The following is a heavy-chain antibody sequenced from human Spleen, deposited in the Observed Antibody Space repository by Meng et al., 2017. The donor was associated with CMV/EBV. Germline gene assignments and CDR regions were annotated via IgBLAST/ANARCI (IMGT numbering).Heavy chain of an antibody. J-gene: IGHJ3*02. CDR2: INPSGGST. V-gene: IGHV1-46*01. CDR3: ARGLGGTTDAFDI. CDR1: GYTFTSYH. Sequence: ASVKVSCKASGYTFTSYHIHWVRQAPGQGLEWVAIINPSGGSTDYAQKFQGRVTITADKSTSTAYMELSSLRSEDTAVYYCARGLGGTTDAFDIWGQGTMVTVSS. D-gene: IGHD1-1*01.